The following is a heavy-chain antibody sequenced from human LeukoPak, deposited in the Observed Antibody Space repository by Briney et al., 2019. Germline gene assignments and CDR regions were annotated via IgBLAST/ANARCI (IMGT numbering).Heavy chain of an antibody. V-gene: IGHV3-20*04. CDR2: INWNGGST. Sequence: PGWSLRLSCAASGFTFDDYGMSWVRQAPGKGLEWVSGINWNGGSTGYADSVKGRFTISRDNAKNSLYLQMNSLRAEDTALYYCARWLVGTVAGKNYFDYWGQGTLVTVSS. CDR1: GFTFDDYG. J-gene: IGHJ4*02. CDR3: ARWLVGTVAGKNYFDY. D-gene: IGHD6-19*01.